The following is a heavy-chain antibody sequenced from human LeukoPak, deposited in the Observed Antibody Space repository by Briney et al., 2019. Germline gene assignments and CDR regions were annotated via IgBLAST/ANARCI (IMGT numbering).Heavy chain of an antibody. D-gene: IGHD2-15*01. V-gene: IGHV4-59*08. J-gene: IGHJ4*02. CDR1: GGSISSYY. Sequence: PSETLSLTCTVSGGSISSYYWSWLRQPPGKGLEWIGYIYYSGSTNYNPSLKSRVTISVDTSKNQFSLKLSSVTAADTAVYYCARARGRLLLIDYWGQGTLVTVSS. CDR2: IYYSGST. CDR3: ARARGRLLLIDY.